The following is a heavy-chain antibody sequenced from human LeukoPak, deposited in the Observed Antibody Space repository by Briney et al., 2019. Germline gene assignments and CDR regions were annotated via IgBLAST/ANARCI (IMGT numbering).Heavy chain of an antibody. J-gene: IGHJ6*02. CDR3: ARDPLRSTWSIYYNALDV. Sequence: GGSLRLSCAASGFTVSSNYMSWVRQAPGRGLEWVSVIYSGGSTYYADSVKGRFTISRDNSKNTLFLQMNSLRAGDTAVYYCARDPLRSTWSIYYNALDVWGQGTTVTVSS. D-gene: IGHD6-13*01. CDR2: IYSGGST. V-gene: IGHV3-66*01. CDR1: GFTVSSNY.